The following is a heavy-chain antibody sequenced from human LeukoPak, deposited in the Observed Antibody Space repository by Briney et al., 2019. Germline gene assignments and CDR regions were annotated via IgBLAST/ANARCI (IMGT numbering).Heavy chain of an antibody. D-gene: IGHD3-10*01. CDR1: GFTFSSYS. Sequence: GGSLRLSCAASGFTFSSYSMNWVRQAPGKGLEWVSSISSSSSYIYYADSVKGRFTISRDNAKNSLYLQMNSLRAEGTAVYYCARDQVQYYYGSGSYYPEPPLDYWGQGTLVTVSS. CDR2: ISSSSSYI. CDR3: ARDQVQYYYGSGSYYPEPPLDY. J-gene: IGHJ4*02. V-gene: IGHV3-21*01.